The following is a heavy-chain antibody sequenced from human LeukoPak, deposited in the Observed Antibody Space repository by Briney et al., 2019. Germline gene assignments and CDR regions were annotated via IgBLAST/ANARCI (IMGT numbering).Heavy chain of an antibody. J-gene: IGHJ4*02. CDR3: ARSSWYSYFDC. CDR2: ISGTGRTT. Sequence: GGSLRLSCAASGFTFSSYAMSWVRQAPGKGLEWVSGISGTGRTTYYADSVKGRFTISRDNSKNTLYLQMHSLRAEDTAVYYCARSSWYSYFDCWGQGTLVTVSS. V-gene: IGHV3-23*01. CDR1: GFTFSSYA. D-gene: IGHD6-13*01.